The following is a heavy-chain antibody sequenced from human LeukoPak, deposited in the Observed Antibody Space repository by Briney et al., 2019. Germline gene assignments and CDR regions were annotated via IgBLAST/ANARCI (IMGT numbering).Heavy chain of an antibody. CDR1: GFTFSDYY. CDR2: ISSSGSTI. D-gene: IGHD3-9*01. CDR3: ARQNYDILTGPFDY. Sequence: PGGTLRLSCAASGFTFSDYYMSWIRQAPGKGLEWVSYISSSGSTIYYADSVKGRFTISRDNAKNSLYLQMNSLRAEDTAVYYCARQNYDILTGPFDYWGQGTLVTVSS. J-gene: IGHJ4*02. V-gene: IGHV3-11*01.